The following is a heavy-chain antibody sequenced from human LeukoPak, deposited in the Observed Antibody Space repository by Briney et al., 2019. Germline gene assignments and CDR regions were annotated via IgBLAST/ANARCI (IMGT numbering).Heavy chain of an antibody. Sequence: GSGPVLVKPTETLTLTCTVSGFSLSNARVGVSWIRQPPGKALEWLAYIFSNDEKSYSTSLKSRLTISKDTSTSQVVLTMTNMDPVDTATYYCARITLGGYFDYWGQGTLVTVSS. CDR3: ARITLGGYFDY. CDR1: GFSLSNARVG. V-gene: IGHV2-26*01. D-gene: IGHD3-16*01. J-gene: IGHJ4*02. CDR2: IFSNDEK.